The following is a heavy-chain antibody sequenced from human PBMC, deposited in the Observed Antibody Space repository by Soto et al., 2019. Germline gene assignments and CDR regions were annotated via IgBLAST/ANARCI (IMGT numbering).Heavy chain of an antibody. J-gene: IGHJ4*02. CDR3: GSPGHVDY. CDR1: GGSFSGYY. Sequence: QVQLQQWGAGLLKTSETLSLTCAVYGGSFSGYYWSWIRQPPGKGLEWIWEINQSGNTKYNPSLKSRVTISVDTSKKQFSLKLSSVTAADTAVYYCGSPGHVDYWGQGTLVTVSS. V-gene: IGHV4-34*01. CDR2: INQSGNT.